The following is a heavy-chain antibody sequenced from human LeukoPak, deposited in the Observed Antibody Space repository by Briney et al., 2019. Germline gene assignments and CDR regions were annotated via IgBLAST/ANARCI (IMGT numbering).Heavy chain of an antibody. CDR1: GFSIRSGYY. Sequence: SETLSLTCIASGFSIRSGYYWGWIRQTPRKGLEWIGNIYQTGSTYYNPSLKSRVTISVDTSKNQFSLRLTSVTAADTAVYYCARVGSGYDWDYWGQGTLVTVSS. D-gene: IGHD5-12*01. J-gene: IGHJ4*02. CDR3: ARVGSGYDWDY. V-gene: IGHV4-38-2*02. CDR2: IYQTGST.